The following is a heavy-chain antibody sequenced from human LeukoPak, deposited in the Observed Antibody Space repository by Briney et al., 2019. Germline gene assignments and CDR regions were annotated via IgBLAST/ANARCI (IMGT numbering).Heavy chain of an antibody. Sequence: GGSLRLSCAASGFTFSSYAMHWVRQAPGKGLEWVAVISYDGSNKYYADSVKGRFTISRDNSKNTLYLQMNSLRAEDTAVYYCAKEAGIAAAGTNYFDYWGQGTLVTVSS. CDR2: ISYDGSNK. CDR3: AKEAGIAAAGTNYFDY. V-gene: IGHV3-30*04. CDR1: GFTFSSYA. J-gene: IGHJ4*02. D-gene: IGHD6-13*01.